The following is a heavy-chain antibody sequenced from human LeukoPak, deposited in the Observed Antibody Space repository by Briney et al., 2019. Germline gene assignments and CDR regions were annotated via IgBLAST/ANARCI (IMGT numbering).Heavy chain of an antibody. D-gene: IGHD3-22*01. Sequence: SETLSLTCAVYGGSFSGYYWSWIRQPPGKGLEWIGEINHSGSTNYNPSLKSRVTISVDTSKNQFSLKLSSVTAADTAVYYRSSTDSSGYYWSGAFDIWGQGTMVTVSS. J-gene: IGHJ3*02. CDR3: SSTDSSGYYWSGAFDI. V-gene: IGHV4-34*01. CDR2: INHSGST. CDR1: GGSFSGYY.